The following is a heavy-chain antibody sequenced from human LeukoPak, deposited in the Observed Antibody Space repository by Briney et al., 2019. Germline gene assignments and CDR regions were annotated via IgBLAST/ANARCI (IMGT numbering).Heavy chain of an antibody. CDR2: ISYDGSNK. D-gene: IGHD1-26*01. V-gene: IGHV3-30-3*01. CDR1: GFTFSSYA. J-gene: IGHJ4*02. CDR3: ARDEAAYSGSPLDY. Sequence: GRSLRLSCAASGFTFSSYAMHWVRQAPGKGLEWVAVISYDGSNKYYADSVKGRFTISRDNSKNTLYLQMNSPRAEDTAVYYCARDEAAYSGSPLDYWGQGTLVTVSS.